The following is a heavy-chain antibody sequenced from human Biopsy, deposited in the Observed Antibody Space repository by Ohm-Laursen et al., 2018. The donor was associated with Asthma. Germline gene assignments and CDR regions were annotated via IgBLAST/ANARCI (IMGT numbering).Heavy chain of an antibody. CDR1: GGTFSNFA. Sequence: GSSVKVSCKAPGGTFSNFAISWVRQAPGQGLEWLGGIMTVFGKTNYAQKFQGRVTITADESTSTAYMDVTSLRSEDTAIYYCARCQVGYSSGWSLLLKKIYYSGMDVWGQGTAVTVSS. D-gene: IGHD6-19*01. CDR3: ARCQVGYSSGWSLLLKKIYYSGMDV. V-gene: IGHV1-69*01. CDR2: IMTVFGKT. J-gene: IGHJ6*02.